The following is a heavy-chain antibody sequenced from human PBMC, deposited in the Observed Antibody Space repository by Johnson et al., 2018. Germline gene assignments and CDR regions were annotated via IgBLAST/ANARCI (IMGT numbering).Heavy chain of an antibody. V-gene: IGHV3-74*01. D-gene: IGHD3-22*01. CDR1: GFTFSSYW. CDR2: INSDGSST. J-gene: IGHJ3*02. Sequence: VQLVESGGGVVQPGGSLRLSCAASGFTFSSYWMHWVRQAPGKGLVWVSRINSDGSSTSYADSVKGRFTISRDNAKNTLNLQMNSLRAEDTAVYYCARDDWPCYYDSSGLIWGQGTMVTVSS. CDR3: ARDDWPCYYDSSGLI.